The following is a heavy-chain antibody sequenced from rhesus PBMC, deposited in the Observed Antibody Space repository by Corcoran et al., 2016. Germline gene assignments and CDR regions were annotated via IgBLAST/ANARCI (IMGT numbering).Heavy chain of an antibody. D-gene: IGHD3-3*01. CDR2: ISATGGSS. CDR1: GGSLKNNY. CDR3: ARGIYYFDY. J-gene: IGHJ4*01. Sequence: QVQLQESGPGLVKPSETLSLSCAVSGGSLKNNYGTWIRQSPGKGLEWIGYISATGGSSDHNPSLRSRVTISTDTSKNQFSLNLSSLTAADTAVYYCARGIYYFDYWGQGVLVTVSS. V-gene: IGHV4-173*01.